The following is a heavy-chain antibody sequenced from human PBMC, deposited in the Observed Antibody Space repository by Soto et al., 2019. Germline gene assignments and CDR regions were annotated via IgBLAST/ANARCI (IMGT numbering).Heavy chain of an antibody. CDR1: GYTLTELS. Sequence: GASVKVSCKVSGYTLTELSMHWVRQAPGKGLEWMGGFDPEDGETIYAQKFQGRVTMTEDTSTDTAYMELSGLRSEDTAVYYCATVYDFWSPPLRMDVWGQGTTVTVSS. CDR3: ATVYDFWSPPLRMDV. D-gene: IGHD3-3*01. V-gene: IGHV1-24*01. CDR2: FDPEDGET. J-gene: IGHJ6*02.